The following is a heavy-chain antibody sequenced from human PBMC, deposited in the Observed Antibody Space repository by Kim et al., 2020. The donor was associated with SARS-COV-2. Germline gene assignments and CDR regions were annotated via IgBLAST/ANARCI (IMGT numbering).Heavy chain of an antibody. Sequence: GGSLRLSCAASGFTFSNYAMNWVRQAPGKGLEWVSAINGSGGSTYYADSVKGRFTISRDNSKNTLYLQMNSLRAEDTALYYCAKALVLGSCSDYTCFYLLDYWGQGTPVTVSS. D-gene: IGHD2-15*01. CDR3: AKALVLGSCSDYTCFYLLDY. CDR1: GFTFSNYA. V-gene: IGHV3-23*01. CDR2: INGSGGST. J-gene: IGHJ4*02.